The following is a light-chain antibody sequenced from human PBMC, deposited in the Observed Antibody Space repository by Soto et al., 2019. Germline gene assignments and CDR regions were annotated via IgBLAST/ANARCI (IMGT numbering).Light chain of an antibody. Sequence: DIQMTQSPSTLSASVGDRVTITFRASQSISTWLAWYQQKSGRAPRLLISDASSLQTGVPSRFSGSGSGTEFTLTISSLQPDDFATYYCQQYQGYSGTFGQGTKVDIK. J-gene: IGKJ1*01. CDR1: QSISTW. V-gene: IGKV1-5*01. CDR3: QQYQGYSGT. CDR2: DAS.